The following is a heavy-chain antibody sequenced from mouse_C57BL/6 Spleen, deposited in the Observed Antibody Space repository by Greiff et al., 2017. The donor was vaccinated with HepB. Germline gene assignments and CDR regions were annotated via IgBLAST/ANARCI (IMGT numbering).Heavy chain of an antibody. V-gene: IGHV3-6*01. Sequence: EVHLVESGPGLVKPSQSLSLTCSVTGYSITSGYYWNWIRQFPGNKLEWMGYISYDGSNNYNPSLKNRISITRDTSKNQFFLKLNSVTTEDTATYYCARAGAFSWFAYWGQGTLVTVSA. CDR1: GYSITSGYY. J-gene: IGHJ3*01. CDR3: ARAGAFSWFAY. CDR2: ISYDGSN.